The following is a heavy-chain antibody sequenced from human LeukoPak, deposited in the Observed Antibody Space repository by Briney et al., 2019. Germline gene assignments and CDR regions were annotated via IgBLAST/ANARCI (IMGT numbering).Heavy chain of an antibody. CDR3: AKSLGGIVVVVAAS. Sequence: PGGSLRLSCAASGFTFSSYAMTWVRQAPGMGLEWVSSISGSGGGTHYADSVKGRFTTSRDNSYNTLYLQMNSLTAEDTAVYYCAKSLGGIVVVVAASWGQGTLVTVSS. CDR1: GFTFSSYA. CDR2: ISGSGGGT. D-gene: IGHD2-15*01. V-gene: IGHV3-23*01. J-gene: IGHJ4*02.